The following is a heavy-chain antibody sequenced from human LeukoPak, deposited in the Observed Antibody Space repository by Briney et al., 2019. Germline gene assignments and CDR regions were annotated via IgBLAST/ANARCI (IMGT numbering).Heavy chain of an antibody. J-gene: IGHJ5*02. CDR1: GDSVSSNSAA. CDR3: ARGFGRSSSPHGDSQKTTVDWFDP. Sequence: SQTLSLTCAISGDSVSSNSAAWNWIRQSPSRGLEWLGRTYYRSKWYNDYAVSVKSRITINPDTSKNQFSLKLSSVTAADTAVYYCARGFGRSSSPHGDSQKTTVDWFDPWGQGTLVTVSS. CDR2: TYYRSKWYN. V-gene: IGHV6-1*01. D-gene: IGHD4-17*01.